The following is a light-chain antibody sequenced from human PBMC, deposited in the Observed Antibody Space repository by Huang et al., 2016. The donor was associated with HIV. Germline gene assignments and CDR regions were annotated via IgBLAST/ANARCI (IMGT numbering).Light chain of an antibody. CDR2: GAS. Sequence: EIVLTQSPGTLSLSPGERATLSCRASQSVSSSYLAWYQQKPGRAPRILIYGASSRATGITERFSGSGSETDFTLTISRLEPEEFAVYYCQQYGSSPQTFGQGTKVEIK. V-gene: IGKV3-20*01. CDR1: QSVSSSY. J-gene: IGKJ1*01. CDR3: QQYGSSPQT.